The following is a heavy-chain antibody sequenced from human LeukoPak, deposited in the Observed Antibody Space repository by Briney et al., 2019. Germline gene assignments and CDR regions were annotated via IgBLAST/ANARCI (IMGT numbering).Heavy chain of an antibody. V-gene: IGHV3-21*01. D-gene: IGHD2-15*01. J-gene: IGHJ4*02. CDR3: ARDRPTGRSRGVVVQ. CDR2: ISSGGTYI. CDR1: GFTFDTYA. Sequence: GESLRLSCAASGFTFDTYAMTWVRQAPGKGLEWVSSISSGGTYIYYAESLRGRSTISRDNTKNFLYLQLSTLRVEDTAVYYCARDRPTGRSRGVVVQWGQGTLVTVSS.